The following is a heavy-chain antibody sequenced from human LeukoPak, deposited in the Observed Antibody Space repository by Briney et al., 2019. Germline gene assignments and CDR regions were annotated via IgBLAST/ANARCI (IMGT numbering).Heavy chain of an antibody. D-gene: IGHD3-3*01. CDR1: GFTFSSYE. V-gene: IGHV3-48*03. J-gene: IGHJ6*03. CDR3: ARVGPSITIFGVVIYDYYYMDV. Sequence: PGGSLRLSCAASGFTFSSYEMNWVRQAPGKGLEWVSYISSSGSTIYYADSVKGRFTISRDNAKNSLYLQMNSLRAEDTAVYYCARVGPSITIFGVVIYDYYYMDVWGKGTTVTVSS. CDR2: ISSSGSTI.